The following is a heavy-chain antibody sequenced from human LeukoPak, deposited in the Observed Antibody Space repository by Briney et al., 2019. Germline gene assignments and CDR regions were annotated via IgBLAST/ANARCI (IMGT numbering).Heavy chain of an antibody. CDR2: IYYSGST. CDR1: GGSISSSSYY. J-gene: IGHJ5*02. V-gene: IGHV4-39*01. D-gene: IGHD3-10*01. Sequence: PSETLSLTCTVSGGSISSSSYYWGWIRQPPGKGLEWIGSIYYSGSTYYNPSLKSRVTISVDTSKNQFSLKLSSVTAADTAVYYCARHGGYKSDDWFDPWGQGTLVTVSS. CDR3: ARHGGYKSDDWFDP.